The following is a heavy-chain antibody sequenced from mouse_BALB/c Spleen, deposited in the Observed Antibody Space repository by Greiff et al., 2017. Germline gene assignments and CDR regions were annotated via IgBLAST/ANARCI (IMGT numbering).Heavy chain of an antibody. D-gene: IGHD3-3*01. CDR1: GYTFTSYY. Sequence: VQLQQPGAELVKPGASVKLSCKASGYTFTSYYMYWVKQRPGQGLEWIGGINPSNGGTNFNEKFKSKATLTVDKSSSTAYMQLSSLTSEDSAVYYCTRGGPWFAYWGQGTLVTVSA. CDR2: INPSNGGT. V-gene: IGHV1S81*02. CDR3: TRGGPWFAY. J-gene: IGHJ3*01.